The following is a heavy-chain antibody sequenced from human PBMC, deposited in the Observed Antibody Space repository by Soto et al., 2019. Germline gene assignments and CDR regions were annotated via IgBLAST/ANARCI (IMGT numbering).Heavy chain of an antibody. D-gene: IGHD2-8*02. J-gene: IGHJ3*01. CDR1: GFSFSDNL. CDR3: AGNILSAGPRAKDAVAV. CDR2: INPDNGHT. V-gene: IGHV1-3*01. Sequence: QVQLVQSGAEVRKPGASVNISCRASGFSFSDNLINWVRQAPGQSLEWMGWINPDNGHTRYSQTSQGRATISRHSSASIADVEVSDLRSEDTAVYYCAGNILSAGPRAKDAVAVWGQGTMVTVSS.